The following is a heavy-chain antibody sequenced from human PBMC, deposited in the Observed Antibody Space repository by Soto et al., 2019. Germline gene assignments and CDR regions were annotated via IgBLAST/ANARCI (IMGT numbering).Heavy chain of an antibody. CDR1: GGSISSSNW. CDR2: IYHSGST. CDR3: ASRVTIFPYYYGMDV. V-gene: IGHV4-4*02. J-gene: IGHJ6*02. Sequence: ASETLSLTCAVSGGSISSSNWWSWVRQPPGKGLEWIGEIYHSGSTNYNPSLKSRVTISVDKSKNQFSLKLSSVTAADTAVYYCASRVTIFPYYYGMDVWGQGTTVTVSS. D-gene: IGHD3-9*01.